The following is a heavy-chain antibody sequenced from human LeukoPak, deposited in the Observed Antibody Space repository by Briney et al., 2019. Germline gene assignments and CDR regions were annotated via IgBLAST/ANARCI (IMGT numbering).Heavy chain of an antibody. Sequence: SETLSLTCTVSGGSISSSNFYWGWIRQPPGKGLEWIGSIYYSGSTYYNPSLKSRVTISVDTSKNQFSLKLSSVTAADTAVFHCARQSGELLRSNVWFDPWGQGTLVTVSS. CDR3: ARQSGELLRSNVWFDP. CDR1: GGSISSSNFY. V-gene: IGHV4-39*01. J-gene: IGHJ5*02. D-gene: IGHD1-26*01. CDR2: IYYSGST.